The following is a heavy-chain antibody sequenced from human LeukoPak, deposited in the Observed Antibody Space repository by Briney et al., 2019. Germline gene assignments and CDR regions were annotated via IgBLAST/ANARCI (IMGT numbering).Heavy chain of an antibody. V-gene: IGHV3-9*01. J-gene: IGHJ4*02. CDR1: GFTFDDYA. Sequence: GGSLRLSCAASGFTFDDYAMHRVRQAPGKGLEWVSGISWNSGSIGYADSVKGRFTISRDNAKNSLYLQMSSLRAEDTALYYCAKGARRTTVTTIFDYWGQGTLVTVSS. CDR2: ISWNSGSI. D-gene: IGHD4-17*01. CDR3: AKGARRTTVTTIFDY.